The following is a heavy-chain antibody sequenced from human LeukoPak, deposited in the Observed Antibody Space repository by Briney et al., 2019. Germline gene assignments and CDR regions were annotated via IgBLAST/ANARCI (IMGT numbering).Heavy chain of an antibody. CDR3: ASSGSYRFDY. Sequence: GGSLRLSCAASGISFSSYGMHWVRQAPGKGLEWVSSISSSSSYIYYADSVKGRFTISRDNAKNSLYLQMNSLRAEDTAVYYCASSGSYRFDYWGQGTLVTVSS. CDR1: GISFSSYG. CDR2: ISSSSSYI. D-gene: IGHD1-26*01. V-gene: IGHV3-21*01. J-gene: IGHJ4*02.